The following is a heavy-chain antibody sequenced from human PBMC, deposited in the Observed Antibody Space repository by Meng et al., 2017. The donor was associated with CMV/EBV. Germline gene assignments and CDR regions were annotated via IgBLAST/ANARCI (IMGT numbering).Heavy chain of an antibody. V-gene: IGHV4-39*07. CDR2: IYYSGST. J-gene: IGHJ4*02. CDR1: GGSISSSSYY. Sequence: GSLRLSCTVSGGSISSSSYYWGWIRQPPGKGLEWIGSIYYSGSTYYNPSLKSRVTISVDTSKNQFSLKLSPVTTADTAMYYCARDRNRNLDYWGQGTLVTVSS. CDR3: ARDRNRNLDY.